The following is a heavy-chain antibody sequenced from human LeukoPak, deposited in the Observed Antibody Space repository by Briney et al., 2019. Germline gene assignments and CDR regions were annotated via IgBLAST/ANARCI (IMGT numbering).Heavy chain of an antibody. D-gene: IGHD6-13*01. J-gene: IGHJ4*02. CDR1: GGSFSGYY. CDR2: INHSGST. CDR3: ARASVYQAGFDY. Sequence: SETLSLTCAVYGGSFSGYYWSWIRQPLGKGLEWIGEINHSGSTNYNPSLKSRVTISVDTSKNQFSLKLSSVTAADTAVYYCARASVYQAGFDYWGQGTLVTVSS. V-gene: IGHV4-34*01.